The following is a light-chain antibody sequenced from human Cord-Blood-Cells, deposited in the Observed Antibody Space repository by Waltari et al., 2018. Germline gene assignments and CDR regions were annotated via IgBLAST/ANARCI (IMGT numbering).Light chain of an antibody. CDR3: RQFNSYPLT. J-gene: IGKJ4*01. V-gene: IGKV1-13*02. CDR2: DAS. Sequence: AIQLTQSPSYLSASVGDRVTTTCRASPGISSALAWYQQKPGKAPNLLFSDASSLESGVPSRFSGSRSGTEFTRTISSLQPEDFATYCCRQFNSYPLTFGGGTKVEIK. CDR1: PGISSA.